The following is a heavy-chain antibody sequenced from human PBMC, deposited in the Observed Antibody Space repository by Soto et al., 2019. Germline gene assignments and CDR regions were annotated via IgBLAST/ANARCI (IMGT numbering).Heavy chain of an antibody. CDR3: ARGYNRLDYFDY. J-gene: IGHJ4*02. CDR1: GGSFSGYY. Sequence: SETLSLTCAVYGGSFSGYYWSWIRQPPGKGLEWIGEINHSGSTNYNPSLKSRVTISVDTSKNQFSLKLSSVTAADTAVYYCARGYNRLDYFDYWGQGTQVTVSS. D-gene: IGHD1-1*01. CDR2: INHSGST. V-gene: IGHV4-34*01.